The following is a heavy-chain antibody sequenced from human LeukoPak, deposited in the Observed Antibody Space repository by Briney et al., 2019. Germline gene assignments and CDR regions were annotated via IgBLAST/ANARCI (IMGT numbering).Heavy chain of an antibody. D-gene: IGHD3-3*01. Sequence: PGGSLRLSGAASGFTFGSYAMSWVRQAPGKGLEWVSAISGSGGSTYYADSVKGRFTISRDNSKNTLYLQMNSLRAEDTAVYYCAKLKTIFGVVIDYWGQGTLVTVSS. CDR3: AKLKTIFGVVIDY. V-gene: IGHV3-23*01. CDR1: GFTFGSYA. CDR2: ISGSGGST. J-gene: IGHJ4*02.